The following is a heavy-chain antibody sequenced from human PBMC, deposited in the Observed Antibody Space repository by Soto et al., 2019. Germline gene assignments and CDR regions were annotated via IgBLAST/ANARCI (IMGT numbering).Heavy chain of an antibody. CDR2: IHHSGGT. CDR3: TKNSAYALDY. J-gene: IGHJ4*02. Sequence: QVQLQESGPGLVKPSGTLSLSCVVSGGSVSNNNWWSWVRQSPGNGLEWIGEIHHSGGTSYNPSLESRATLSVDKSKNELSLRLNYVTAADTAVYYCTKNSAYALDYWGLGILVTVSS. CDR1: GGSVSNNNW. D-gene: IGHD5-12*01. V-gene: IGHV4-4*02.